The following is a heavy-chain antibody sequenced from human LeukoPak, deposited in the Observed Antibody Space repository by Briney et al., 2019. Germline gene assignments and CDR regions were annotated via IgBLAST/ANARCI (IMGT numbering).Heavy chain of an antibody. V-gene: IGHV3-30*18. CDR1: GFTFSSYG. D-gene: IGHD6-13*01. J-gene: IGHJ3*02. Sequence: GRSLRLSCAASGFTFSSYGMHWVRQAPGKGLEWVAVISYDGSNKYYADSVKGRFTISRDNSKNTLYLQMNSLRAEDTAVCYCAKDQAGNDAFDIWGQGTMVTVSS. CDR2: ISYDGSNK. CDR3: AKDQAGNDAFDI.